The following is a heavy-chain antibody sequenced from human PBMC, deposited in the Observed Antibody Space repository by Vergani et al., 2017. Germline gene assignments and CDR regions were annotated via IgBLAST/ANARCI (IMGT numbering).Heavy chain of an antibody. J-gene: IGHJ4*02. V-gene: IGHV5-51*01. CDR1: GYSFTNYW. CDR2: IHPADSDT. D-gene: IGHD3-22*01. CDR3: ARLYGRDSSGSKYFDY. Sequence: EVQLVQSGAEVKKPGESLKISCQISGYSFTNYWIGWVRQMPGKGLEWMGIIHPADSDTRYSPSVQGKVTISVDKSISTAYLQRSSLRASDSAMYYCARLYGRDSSGSKYFDYWGQGTLVTVSS.